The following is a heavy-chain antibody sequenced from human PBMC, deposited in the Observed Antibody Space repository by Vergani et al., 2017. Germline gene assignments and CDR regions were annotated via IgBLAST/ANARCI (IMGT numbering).Heavy chain of an antibody. CDR3: ARTPGITDDAFDI. D-gene: IGHD1-14*01. J-gene: IGHJ3*02. Sequence: QVTLKESGPALVKPTQTLTLTCTFSGFSLSTSGMRVSWIRQPPGQALEWLARIDWDDDKFYSTSLKTRLTISKDTSKNQVVLTMTNMDPVDTATYYCARTPGITDDAFDIWGQGTMVTVSS. CDR1: GFSLSTSGMR. V-gene: IGHV2-70*04. CDR2: IDWDDDK.